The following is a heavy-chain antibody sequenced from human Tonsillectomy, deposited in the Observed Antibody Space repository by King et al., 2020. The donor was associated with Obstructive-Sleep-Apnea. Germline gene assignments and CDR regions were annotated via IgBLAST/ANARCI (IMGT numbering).Heavy chain of an antibody. CDR3: AGEGLLSYFDL. CDR1: GFTISDYY. J-gene: IGHJ2*01. Sequence: VQLVESGGGLVKPGGSLRLSSVASGFTISDYYMSWIRQAPGKGLEWMSSISSTGITSFTADFVGGRFTISRDNAKNLLYLQKNSLIADDPAVYYCAGEGLLSYFDLWGRGTLVTVSS. V-gene: IGHV3-11*01. CDR2: ISSTGITS.